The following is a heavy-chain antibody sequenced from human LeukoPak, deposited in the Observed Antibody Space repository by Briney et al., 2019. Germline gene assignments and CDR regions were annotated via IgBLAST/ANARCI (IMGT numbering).Heavy chain of an antibody. CDR3: ARVRAYYYDSSGYYYSPFDY. CDR2: IIPIFGTA. Sequence: SVKVSCKASGGTFSSYAISWVRQAPGQGLEWMGGIIPIFGTANYAQKFQGRVTITADDSTSTAYMELSSLRSEDTAVYYCARVRAYYYDSSGYYYSPFDYWGQGTLVTVSS. V-gene: IGHV1-69*13. J-gene: IGHJ4*02. CDR1: GGTFSSYA. D-gene: IGHD3-22*01.